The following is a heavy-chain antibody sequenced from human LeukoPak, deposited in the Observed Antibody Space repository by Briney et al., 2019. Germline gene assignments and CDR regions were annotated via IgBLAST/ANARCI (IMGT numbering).Heavy chain of an antibody. Sequence: GGSLRLSCAASGFTVSSSYMSWVREAPGRGLEGFSVIYSGGDTHYAGSVKGRFTISRDNSVNTLYLQMNSLRTEDTVVYYWARAFVTAAGFFDTWGQGTLVTVSS. CDR3: ARAFVTAAGFFDT. CDR2: IYSGGDT. J-gene: IGHJ4*02. D-gene: IGHD6-13*01. V-gene: IGHV3-66*02. CDR1: GFTVSSSY.